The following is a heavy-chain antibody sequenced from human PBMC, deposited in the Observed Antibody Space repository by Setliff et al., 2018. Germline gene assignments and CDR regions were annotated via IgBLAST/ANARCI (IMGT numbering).Heavy chain of an antibody. J-gene: IGHJ6*03. D-gene: IGHD4-4*01. V-gene: IGHV4-34*01. Sequence: ASETLSLTCAVYGESFSGHYWSWIRQPPGKGLEWIGEINHSGSTYYNPSLTSRVTISVDTSKNQFSLKLSSVTAADTAVYYCARGVTRPIYYYYYYMDVWGKGTTVTVSS. CDR3: ARGVTRPIYYYYYYMDV. CDR2: INHSGST. CDR1: GESFSGHY.